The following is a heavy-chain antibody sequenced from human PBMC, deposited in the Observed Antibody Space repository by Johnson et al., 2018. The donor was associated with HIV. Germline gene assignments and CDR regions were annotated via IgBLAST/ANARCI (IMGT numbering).Heavy chain of an antibody. CDR2: ISYDGSIK. Sequence: QVQLVESGGGVVQPGRSLRLSCAASGFTFSSYAMHWVRQAPGKGLEWVAVISYDGSIKYYADSVKGRFTISRDNAKKSLYLQMNSLRAEDTALYYCARRSGFAFDIWGQGTMVTVSS. CDR1: GFTFSSYA. J-gene: IGHJ3*02. V-gene: IGHV3-30*04. CDR3: ARRSGFAFDI. D-gene: IGHD3-10*01.